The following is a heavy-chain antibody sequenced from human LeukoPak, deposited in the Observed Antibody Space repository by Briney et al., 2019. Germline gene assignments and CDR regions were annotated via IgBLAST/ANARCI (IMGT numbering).Heavy chain of an antibody. Sequence: ASVKVSCKASGYTFTVHYLHWVRQAPGQGLEWMGWIYGHDGGTNFAQKFQDRVTMTRDTSITTAYMELTSLTPDDTAVYYCVRDRSATPDGWFDPWGQGTLVTVSS. D-gene: IGHD5-12*01. V-gene: IGHV1-2*02. CDR3: VRDRSATPDGWFDP. CDR2: IYGHDGGT. J-gene: IGHJ5*02. CDR1: GYTFTVHY.